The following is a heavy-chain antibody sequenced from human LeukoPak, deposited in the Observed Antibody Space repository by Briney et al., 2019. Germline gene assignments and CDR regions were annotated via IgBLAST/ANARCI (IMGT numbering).Heavy chain of an antibody. J-gene: IGHJ4*02. D-gene: IGHD2-21*02. CDR2: IYHTGTT. CDR1: GYSISSGYY. V-gene: IGHV4-38-2*02. Sequence: SETLSLTCTVSGYSISSGYYWGWIRQPPGKGLEWIGSIYHTGTTYFNPSLKSRVTISVDTSKNQFSLKLRFVTAADTAVYYYARDANCGGDCYSDYWGQGTLVTVSS. CDR3: ARDANCGGDCYSDY.